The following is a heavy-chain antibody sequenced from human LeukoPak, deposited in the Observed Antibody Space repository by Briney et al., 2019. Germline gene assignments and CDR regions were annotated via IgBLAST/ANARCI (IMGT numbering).Heavy chain of an antibody. CDR2: IYYSGST. V-gene: IGHV4-59*01. CDR1: GGSISSYY. D-gene: IGHD2-2*01. Sequence: SETLSLTCTVSGGSISSYYWSWIRQPPGKGLEWIGYIYYSGSTNYNPSLKSRVTISVDTSKNQFSLKLSSVTAADTAVYYCARDFGEVVPAAIIYFWFDPWGQGTLVTVSS. CDR3: ARDFGEVVPAAIIYFWFDP. J-gene: IGHJ5*02.